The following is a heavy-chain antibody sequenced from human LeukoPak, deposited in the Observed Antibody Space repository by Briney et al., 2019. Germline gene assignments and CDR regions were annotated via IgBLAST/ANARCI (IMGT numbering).Heavy chain of an antibody. V-gene: IGHV3-21*01. Sequence: GGSLRLSCSASGFTFSDYDMNWVRQAPGRGLEWVSSISYLSTHVYYGDSVKGRFSISRDNAKNSLYLQMNSLGAEDTAIYYCGRAFPPLRTSSAGDLWGQGSLVTVSS. J-gene: IGHJ4*02. CDR1: GFTFSDYD. CDR3: GRAFPPLRTSSAGDL. CDR2: ISYLSTHV. D-gene: IGHD3-16*01.